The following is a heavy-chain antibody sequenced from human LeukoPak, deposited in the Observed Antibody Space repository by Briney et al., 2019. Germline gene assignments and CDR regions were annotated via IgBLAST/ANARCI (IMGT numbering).Heavy chain of an antibody. D-gene: IGHD3-9*01. CDR1: GFIFSNYA. CDR2: IGGRDGYT. CDR3: AKWGDYDILTGYYDSDY. J-gene: IGHJ4*01. V-gene: IGHV3-23*01. Sequence: GGSLRLSCAASGFIFSNYAMSWVRQAPGKGLEWVSAIGGRDGYTYYADSVKGRFTVSRDDPKNTLYLQINTLRVEDTAVYYCAKWGDYDILTGYYDSDYWGHGTLVTVSS.